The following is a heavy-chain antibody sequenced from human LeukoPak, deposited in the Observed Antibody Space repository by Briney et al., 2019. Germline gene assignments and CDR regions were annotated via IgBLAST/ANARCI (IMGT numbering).Heavy chain of an antibody. CDR2: IYYSGST. Sequence: SETLSLTCTVSGDSINYYYWSWIRQPPGKGLEWIGYIYYSGSTTYNPSLKSRVTISVDTSKNQFSLKLSSVTAADTAVYYCARVVSRDGYNYPTQADYWGQGTLVTVSS. CDR3: ARVVSRDGYNYPTQADY. J-gene: IGHJ4*02. V-gene: IGHV4-59*08. CDR1: GDSINYYY. D-gene: IGHD5-24*01.